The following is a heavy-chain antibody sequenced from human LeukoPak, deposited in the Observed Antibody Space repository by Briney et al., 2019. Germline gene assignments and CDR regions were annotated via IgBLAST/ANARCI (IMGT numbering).Heavy chain of an antibody. V-gene: IGHV4-39*07. CDR1: GGSITSNTYF. CDR3: ERVKRKYQLLKPLHETPSHYFDY. D-gene: IGHD2-2*01. Sequence: SETLSLTCIVSGGSITSNTYFWDWIRQTPGKGLEWIGSIYYSGSTYYNPSLKSRVTISLDTSKNQFSLKLSSVTAADTAMYYCERVKRKYQLLKPLHETPSHYFDYWGQGTLVTVSS. CDR2: IYYSGST. J-gene: IGHJ4*02.